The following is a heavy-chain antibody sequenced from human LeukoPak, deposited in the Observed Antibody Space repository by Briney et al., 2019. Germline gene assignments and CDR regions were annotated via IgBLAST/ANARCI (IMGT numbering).Heavy chain of an antibody. CDR1: GYTFTSYG. CDR3: ARESEGGHIDY. D-gene: IGHD1-26*01. J-gene: IGHJ4*02. CDR2: INPNSGGI. V-gene: IGHV1-2*02. Sequence: ASVKVSCKASGYTFTSYGISWVRQAPGQGLEGMGWINPNSGGINYAQKFQGRVTMTRDTSISTAYMELSRLKSDDTAVYYCARESEGGHIDYWGQGALVTVSS.